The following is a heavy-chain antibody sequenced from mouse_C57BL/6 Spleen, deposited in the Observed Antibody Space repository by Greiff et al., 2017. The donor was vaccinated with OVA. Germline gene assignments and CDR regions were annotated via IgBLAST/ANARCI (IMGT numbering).Heavy chain of an antibody. D-gene: IGHD3-3*01. CDR2: ISNGGGST. CDR1: GFTFSDYY. Sequence: EVKVVESGGGLVQPGGSLKLSCAASGFTFSDYYMYWVRQTPEKRLEWVAYISNGGGSTYYPDTVKGRFTISRDNAKNTLYLQMSRLKSEDTAMYYCARQGRDLYYFDYWGQGTTLTVSS. J-gene: IGHJ2*01. V-gene: IGHV5-12*01. CDR3: ARQGRDLYYFDY.